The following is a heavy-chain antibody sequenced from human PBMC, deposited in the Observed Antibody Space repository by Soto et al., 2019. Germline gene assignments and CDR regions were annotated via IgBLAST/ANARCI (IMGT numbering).Heavy chain of an antibody. J-gene: IGHJ4*02. Sequence: QLQLQESGPGLVKPSETLSLTCTVSGGSISSSSYYWGWIRQPPGKGLEWIGSIYYSGSTYYNPSLKSRVTISVDTSKNQFSLKLSSVTAADTAVYYCARQPDGRLFDYWGQGTLVTVSS. CDR3: ARQPDGRLFDY. V-gene: IGHV4-39*01. CDR1: GGSISSSSYY. D-gene: IGHD1-26*01. CDR2: IYYSGST.